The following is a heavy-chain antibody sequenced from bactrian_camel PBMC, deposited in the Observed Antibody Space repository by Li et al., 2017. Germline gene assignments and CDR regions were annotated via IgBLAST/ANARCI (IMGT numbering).Heavy chain of an antibody. D-gene: IGHD3*01. V-gene: IGHV3S53*01. J-gene: IGHJ4*01. Sequence: HVQLVESGGGLVQPGGSLNLSCAAIGKTNVLNCMGWFRQAPGKEREGVALLDADGTTKYADSVKGRFTISRDNAKRTLYLQMNSLKPEDTAMYRCAADRDYCAGRDALRRSAHQYWGQGTQVTVS. CDR3: AADRDYCAGRDALRRSAHQY. CDR2: LDADGTT. CDR1: GKTNVLNC.